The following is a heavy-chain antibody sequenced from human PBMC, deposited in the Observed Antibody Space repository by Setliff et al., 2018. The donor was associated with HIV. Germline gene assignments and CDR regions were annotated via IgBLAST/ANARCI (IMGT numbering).Heavy chain of an antibody. Sequence: AASVKVSCKVSGHTLTELSMHWVRQAPGKGLEWMGGFDPEDAETIYAQIFQGRVTMTEDTSTDTAYMELSSLRSEDTAFYYCTTDGSYDILTGPTPGAFDIWGQGTMVTVSS. D-gene: IGHD3-9*01. V-gene: IGHV1-24*01. CDR1: GHTLTELS. J-gene: IGHJ3*02. CDR2: FDPEDAET. CDR3: TTDGSYDILTGPTPGAFDI.